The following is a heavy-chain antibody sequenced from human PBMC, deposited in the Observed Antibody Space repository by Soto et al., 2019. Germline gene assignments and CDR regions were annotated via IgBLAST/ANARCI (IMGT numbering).Heavy chain of an antibody. V-gene: IGHV4-31*03. CDR2: IYFSGST. D-gene: IGHD5-18*01. Sequence: PSETLSLTCTVSGGSISSGGYYWSWIRQHPGKGLEWIGYIYFSGSTYYNPSLKSRVAISVDPSKNQFSLKLSSVTAADTAVFYFARPRHIQLWSYPSANGGQETRSPSPQ. J-gene: IGHJ4*02. CDR3: ARPRHIQLWSYPSAN. CDR1: GGSISSGGYY.